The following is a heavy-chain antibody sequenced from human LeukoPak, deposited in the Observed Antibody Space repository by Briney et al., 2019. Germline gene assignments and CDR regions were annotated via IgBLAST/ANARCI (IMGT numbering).Heavy chain of an antibody. CDR1: GYTFTSYG. CDR2: ISAYNGNT. Sequence: ASVKLSCKASGYTFTSYGISWVRQAPGQGLEWMGWISAYNGNTNYAQKLQGRVTMTTDTSTSTAYMELRSLRSDDTAVYYCARDYCSSPSCYTYYYYYGMDVWGQGTTVTVSS. J-gene: IGHJ6*02. CDR3: ARDYCSSPSCYTYYYYYGMDV. D-gene: IGHD2-2*02. V-gene: IGHV1-18*01.